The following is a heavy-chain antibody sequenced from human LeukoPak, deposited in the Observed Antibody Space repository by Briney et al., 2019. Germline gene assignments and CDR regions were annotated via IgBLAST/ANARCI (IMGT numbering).Heavy chain of an antibody. Sequence: GGSLRLSCAASGFTFSSYGMNWVRQAPGKGLEWVSAISGSGGSTYYADSVKGRFTISRDNAKNSLYLQMNSLRAEDTAVYYCVRERQWLANDDYWGQGTLVTVSS. CDR3: VRERQWLANDDY. D-gene: IGHD6-19*01. CDR1: GFTFSSYG. V-gene: IGHV3-23*01. J-gene: IGHJ4*02. CDR2: ISGSGGST.